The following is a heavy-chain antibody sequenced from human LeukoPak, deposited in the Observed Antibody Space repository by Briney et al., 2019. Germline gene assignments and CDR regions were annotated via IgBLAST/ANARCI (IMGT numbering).Heavy chain of an antibody. D-gene: IGHD3-22*01. V-gene: IGHV1-2*06. CDR3: ARTLTYYYDSSGYLLRAQNDY. CDR2: INPNSGGT. J-gene: IGHJ4*02. Sequence: ASVKVSCKASGYTFTGYYMHWVRQAPGQGLEWMGRINPNSGGTNNAQKFEGKITMTRETSISTTYMELSRLRSDDTAVYYCARTLTYYYDSSGYLLRAQNDYWGQGTLVTVSS. CDR1: GYTFTGYY.